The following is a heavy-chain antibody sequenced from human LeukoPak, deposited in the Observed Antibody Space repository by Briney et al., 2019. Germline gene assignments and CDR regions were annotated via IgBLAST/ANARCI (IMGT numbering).Heavy chain of an antibody. CDR3: AREYCSGGSCYHYFDY. J-gene: IGHJ4*02. Sequence: GGTLRLSRAASGYTFSIYSMNWVRQAPGKGLEGVSSISNSRSYIYYADSVKGRFTIPGDNAKNSLYLQMNSLRAEDTAVYYCAREYCSGGSCYHYFDYWGQGTLVTVSS. V-gene: IGHV3-21*01. D-gene: IGHD2-15*01. CDR2: ISNSRSYI. CDR1: GYTFSIYS.